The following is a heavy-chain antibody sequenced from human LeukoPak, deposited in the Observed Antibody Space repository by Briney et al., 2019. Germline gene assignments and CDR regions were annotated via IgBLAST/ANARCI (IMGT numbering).Heavy chain of an antibody. D-gene: IGHD3-16*01. V-gene: IGHV4-34*08. CDR1: GFTFSSYW. Sequence: PGGSLRLPCAASGFTFSSYWMSWVRQPPGKGLEWIGEISHSGSTNSNPSLKSRIAMSVDTSKKQFSLKLTSVTAADTAVYYCARATDDEFYLYHGMDVWGQGTTVTVSS. J-gene: IGHJ6*02. CDR3: ARATDDEFYLYHGMDV. CDR2: ISHSGST.